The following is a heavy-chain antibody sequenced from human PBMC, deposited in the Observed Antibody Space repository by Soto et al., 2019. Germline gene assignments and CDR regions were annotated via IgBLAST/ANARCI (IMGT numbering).Heavy chain of an antibody. D-gene: IGHD6-19*01. V-gene: IGHV3-48*01. J-gene: IGHJ4*02. CDR1: GFTFSSYR. CDR3: ARDTPNSSGWD. CDR2: ISRSSTTI. Sequence: EVQLVESGGGLVQPGGSLRLSCAASGFTFSSYRMNWVRQAPGKGLEWVSYISRSSTTIYYADSVTGRFTISRDNAKNSLYLQMNSLRAEDTVVYYCARDTPNSSGWDWGQGTLVTVSS.